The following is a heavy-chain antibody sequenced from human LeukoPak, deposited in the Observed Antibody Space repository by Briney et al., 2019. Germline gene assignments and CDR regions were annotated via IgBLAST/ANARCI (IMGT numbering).Heavy chain of an antibody. D-gene: IGHD3-22*01. V-gene: IGHV2-5*02. Sequence: SGPTLVKPTQTPTLTCTFSGFSLSTGRPGEGLNRQPPGNALERIAHIYWGDDTRYSPSLKSRLTITEDTSKNQVAPKMTNMDPVDTAIYYCAQDNSGYRGFDYWGQGTLVTVPS. J-gene: IGHJ4*02. CDR2: IYWGDDT. CDR1: GFSLSTGRPG. CDR3: AQDNSGYRGFDY.